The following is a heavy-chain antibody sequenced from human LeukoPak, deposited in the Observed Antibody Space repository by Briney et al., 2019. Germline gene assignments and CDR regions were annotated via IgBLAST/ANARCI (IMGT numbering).Heavy chain of an antibody. CDR1: GGSISSYY. CDR2: IYYSGST. J-gene: IGHJ3*02. D-gene: IGHD3-22*01. V-gene: IGHV4-59*01. Sequence: SETLSLTCTVSGGSISSYYWSWIRQPRGKGLEWIGYIYYSGSTNYNPSLKSRVTISVDTSKNQFSLKLSSVTAADTAVYYCARVSVSYYYDSSGSPDAFDIWGQGTMVTVSS. CDR3: ARVSVSYYYDSSGSPDAFDI.